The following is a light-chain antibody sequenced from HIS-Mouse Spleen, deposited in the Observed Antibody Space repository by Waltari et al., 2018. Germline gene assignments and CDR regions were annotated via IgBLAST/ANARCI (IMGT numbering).Light chain of an antibody. CDR1: SSNIGNNA. J-gene: IGLJ2*01. CDR2: YDE. V-gene: IGLV1-36*01. CDR3: SSYTSSSTLV. Sequence: QSVLTQPPSVSEAPRQRVTISCSGSSSNIGNNAVNWYQQLPGKAPKLLIYYDELLPSGVSDRFSGSKSGNTASLTISGLQAEDEADYYCSSYTSSSTLVFGGGTKLTVL.